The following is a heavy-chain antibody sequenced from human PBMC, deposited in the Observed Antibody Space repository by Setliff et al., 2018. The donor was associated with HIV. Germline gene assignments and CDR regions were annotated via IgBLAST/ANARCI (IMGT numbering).Heavy chain of an antibody. CDR3: ARERAGFEAFDI. J-gene: IGHJ3*02. CDR1: GYTFTSDY. Sequence: PSVKVSCKASGYTFTSDYIHWVRQAPGQGLEWMGIINPSGGSTSYAQKFQGRVTMTRDTSTSTVYMELSSLRSEDTAVYYCARERAGFEAFDIWGQGTMVTVSS. V-gene: IGHV1-46*01. CDR2: INPSGGST.